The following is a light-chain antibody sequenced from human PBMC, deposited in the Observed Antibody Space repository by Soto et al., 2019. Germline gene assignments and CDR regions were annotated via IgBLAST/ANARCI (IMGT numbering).Light chain of an antibody. CDR1: ESVGNW. Sequence: GDRITITCRAHESVGNWLAWYQQKPGKAPKLLIYAATTLQGGVPSRFRGSRSGTEFTLAISRLQSDDFETYYCQHYNSYSEAFGQGTKVDIK. CDR3: QHYNSYSEA. V-gene: IGKV1-5*01. J-gene: IGKJ1*01. CDR2: AAT.